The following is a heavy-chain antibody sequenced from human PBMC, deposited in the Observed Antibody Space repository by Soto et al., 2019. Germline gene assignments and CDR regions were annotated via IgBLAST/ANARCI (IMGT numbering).Heavy chain of an antibody. J-gene: IGHJ4*02. CDR3: ARGAMANFDY. V-gene: IGHV1-69*13. CDR1: GGTFGSHG. Sequence: SVKVSCKASGGTFGSHGIAWVRQAPGQGLEWMGGLIAMLGTPTYARKVQGRATIIADESLTSSYLELRSLRSEDTAVYFCARGAMANFDYWGQGTVVTVSS. CDR2: LIAMLGTP. D-gene: IGHD5-18*01.